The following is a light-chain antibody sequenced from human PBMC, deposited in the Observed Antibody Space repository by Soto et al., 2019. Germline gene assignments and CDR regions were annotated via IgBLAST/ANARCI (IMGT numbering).Light chain of an antibody. CDR1: QGISSG. V-gene: IGKV1-13*02. CDR3: QQFNSYPPT. Sequence: AIQLTQSPSSLSASVGDRVTITCRASQGISSGLAWYQQKPGQAPKLLIYDASSLESGVPSRFSGSGSGTDFTLTIRSLQPEDFATYYCQQFNSYPPTFGPGTIVDIK. CDR2: DAS. J-gene: IGKJ3*01.